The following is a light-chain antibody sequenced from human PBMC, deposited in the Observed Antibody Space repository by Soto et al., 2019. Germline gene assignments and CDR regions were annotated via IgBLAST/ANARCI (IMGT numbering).Light chain of an antibody. V-gene: IGLV1-40*01. CDR3: QSFDRSLTAWV. Sequence: QSVLTQPPSVSGAPGQGGTISCTGSSSNIGAGYDVHWYQQLPGAAPTLLNSANTDRPSGVPDRFSGSRSGTSASLALTGLQTEDEAYYYCQSFDRSLTAWVFGGGTKLTVL. CDR1: SSNIGAGYD. CDR2: ANT. J-gene: IGLJ3*02.